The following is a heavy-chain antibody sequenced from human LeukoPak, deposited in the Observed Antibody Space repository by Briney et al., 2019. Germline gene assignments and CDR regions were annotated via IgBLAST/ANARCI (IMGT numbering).Heavy chain of an antibody. J-gene: IGHJ4*02. CDR3: ARAPSGFTYGPGDH. D-gene: IGHD5-18*01. CDR2: MNPNSGNA. Sequence: GASVKVSCKASGYTFTSYDISWVRQATGQGLEWMGWMNPNSGNAGYAQRFQGRVTMTRNNSISTAYMELTSLRSEDTAVYYCARAPSGFTYGPGDHWGQGTLVTVSS. CDR1: GYTFTSYD. V-gene: IGHV1-8*01.